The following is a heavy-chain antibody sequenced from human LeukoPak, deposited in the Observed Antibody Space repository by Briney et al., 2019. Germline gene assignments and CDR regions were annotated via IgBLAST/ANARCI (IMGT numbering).Heavy chain of an antibody. CDR1: GFTVSTNY. D-gene: IGHD6-6*01. CDR3: AKDLGDHPASSDY. J-gene: IGHJ4*02. CDR2: FSGSGGSK. V-gene: IGHV3-23*01. Sequence: PGGSLRLSCAASGFTVSTNYLSWVRQAPGKGLEWVSGFSGSGGSKYYADSVKGRFTISRDNSKNTLYLQMNSLRADDTAVYYCAKDLGDHPASSDYWGQGTLVTVSS.